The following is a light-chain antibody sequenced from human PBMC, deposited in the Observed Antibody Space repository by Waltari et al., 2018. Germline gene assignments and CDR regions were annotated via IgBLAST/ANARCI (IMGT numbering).Light chain of an antibody. V-gene: IGKV4-1*01. CDR2: WAS. CDR3: QQYYSTPLT. Sequence: DIVMTQSPDSLAVSLGARATIHRKSSQSVLYSSNNKNYLAWYQQKPGQPPKLLIYWASTRESGVPDRFSGSGSGTDFTLTISSLQAEDVAVYYCQQYYSTPLTFGGGTKVEIK. J-gene: IGKJ4*01. CDR1: QSVLYSSNNKNY.